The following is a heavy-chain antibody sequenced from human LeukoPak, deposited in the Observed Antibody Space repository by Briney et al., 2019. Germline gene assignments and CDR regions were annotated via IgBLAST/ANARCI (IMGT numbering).Heavy chain of an antibody. V-gene: IGHV3-9*01. Sequence: GRSLRLSCAASGFTFDDYVMHWVRQAPGEGLEWVSGITWNSDTIAYADSVKGRFTISRDNAKNTLYLQMNSLRAEDTAVYYCAKDFPGIDYWGQGTLVTVSS. CDR2: ITWNSDTI. J-gene: IGHJ4*02. D-gene: IGHD6-13*01. CDR1: GFTFDDYV. CDR3: AKDFPGIDY.